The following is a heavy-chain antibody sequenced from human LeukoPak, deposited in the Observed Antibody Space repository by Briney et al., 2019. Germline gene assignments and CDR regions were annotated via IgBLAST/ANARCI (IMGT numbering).Heavy chain of an antibody. D-gene: IGHD4-17*01. CDR2: ISSSGTTI. CDR3: ARDTLVPVTPYSYYYSGMDV. Sequence: GGSLRLSCVASGFTFSRYEMNWVRQAPGKGLEWVSYISSSGTTIYYADSVKGRFTISRDNAKNSLYLQTNSLRAEDTAVYYCARDTLVPVTPYSYYYSGMDVWGQGTTVTVSS. CDR1: GFTFSRYE. J-gene: IGHJ6*02. V-gene: IGHV3-48*03.